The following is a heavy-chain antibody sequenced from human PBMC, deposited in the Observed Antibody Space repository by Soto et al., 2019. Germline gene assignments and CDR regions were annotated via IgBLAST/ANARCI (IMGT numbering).Heavy chain of an antibody. J-gene: IGHJ4*02. CDR2: ISSYNGNS. CDR3: ARGDYYYTTGGFSDY. CDR1: GYTFSSYD. V-gene: IGHV1-18*04. Sequence: ASVKVSCKASGYTFSSYDFNWVRQAPGQGLEWMGWISSYNGNSNSAQSLQGRITMPTDQSTSTAYMALSSLRPDDTAVYYCARGDYYYTTGGFSDYWGQGTLVTVSS. D-gene: IGHD3-22*01.